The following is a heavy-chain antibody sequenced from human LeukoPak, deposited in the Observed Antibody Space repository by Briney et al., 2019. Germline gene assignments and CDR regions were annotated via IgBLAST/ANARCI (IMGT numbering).Heavy chain of an antibody. D-gene: IGHD2-8*01. Sequence: GGSLRLSCAASGFTFSSYSMNWVRQAPGKGLEWVSSIDTSTTYMTYADSVKGRFTISRDNSKNTLYLQMNSLRAEDTAVYYCASQRKYCTNGVCYGWFDPWGQGTLVTVSS. CDR2: IDTSTTYM. V-gene: IGHV3-21*04. J-gene: IGHJ5*02. CDR3: ASQRKYCTNGVCYGWFDP. CDR1: GFTFSSYS.